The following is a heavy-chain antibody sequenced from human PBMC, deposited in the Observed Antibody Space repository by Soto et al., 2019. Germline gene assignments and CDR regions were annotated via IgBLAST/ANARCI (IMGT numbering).Heavy chain of an antibody. J-gene: IGHJ6*02. CDR2: ISSSSSTI. CDR3: ARHYDILTGYYMRVDYYYSGMDV. CDR1: GFTFSSYS. D-gene: IGHD3-9*01. Sequence: GGSLRLSCAASGFTFSSYSMNWVRQAPGKGLEWVSYISSSSSTIYYADSVKGRFTISRDNAKNSLYLQMNSLRDEDTAVYYCARHYDILTGYYMRVDYYYSGMDVWGQGTTVTVSS. V-gene: IGHV3-48*02.